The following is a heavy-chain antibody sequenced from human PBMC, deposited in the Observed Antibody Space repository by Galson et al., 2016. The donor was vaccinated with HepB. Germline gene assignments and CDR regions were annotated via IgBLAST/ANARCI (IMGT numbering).Heavy chain of an antibody. Sequence: SLRLSCAVSGFTFSGFDMHWVRQAPGKGPEWVARISFDGRKQDYTSSVKGRFTISRENSGNTLYLQMHNLRAEDTAVYFCARQQLVSMSHGVDVWGQGTTVTVSS. CDR2: ISFDGRKQ. V-gene: IGHV3-30*03. J-gene: IGHJ6*02. D-gene: IGHD6-13*01. CDR1: GFTFSGFD. CDR3: ARQQLVSMSHGVDV.